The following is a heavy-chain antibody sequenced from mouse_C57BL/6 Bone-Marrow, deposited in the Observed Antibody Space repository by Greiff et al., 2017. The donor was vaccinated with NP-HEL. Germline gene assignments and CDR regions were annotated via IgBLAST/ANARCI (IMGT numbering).Heavy chain of an antibody. D-gene: IGHD2-2*01. CDR3: ARNGYDPIPLYYYAMDY. CDR1: GYTFTSYG. Sequence: VQLQQSGAELARPGASVKLSCKASGYTFTSYGISWVKQRTGQGLEWIGAIYPRSGYTYSNAKFKGKATLTAVKSSSTAYMELRSLTSEDSAVYFCARNGYDPIPLYYYAMDYWGQGTSVTVSS. J-gene: IGHJ4*01. CDR2: IYPRSGYT. V-gene: IGHV1-81*01.